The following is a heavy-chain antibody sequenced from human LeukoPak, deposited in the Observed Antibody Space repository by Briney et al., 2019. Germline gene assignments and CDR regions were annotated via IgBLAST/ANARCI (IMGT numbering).Heavy chain of an antibody. CDR1: GYSISSGYH. V-gene: IGHV4-38-2*01. D-gene: IGHD2-15*01. J-gene: IGHJ4*02. Sequence: SETLSPTCAVSGYSISSGYHWGWIRQSPGKGLEWIGSIFHSGNTYYNPSLKSRVTISVDTSMNQFSLKLTSLTAADTAVYYCARTLYCIGATATCYSPELFDSWGQGTLVTVSS. CDR3: ARTLYCIGATATCYSPELFDS. CDR2: IFHSGNT.